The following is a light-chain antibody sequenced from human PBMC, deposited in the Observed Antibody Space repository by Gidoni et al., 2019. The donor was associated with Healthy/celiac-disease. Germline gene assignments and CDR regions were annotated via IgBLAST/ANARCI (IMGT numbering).Light chain of an antibody. J-gene: IGKJ3*01. V-gene: IGKV1-39*01. Sequence: DIQMTQSPSSLSASVGDRVTITCRASQSTSSYLYWYQQKPGKAPKLLIYAASSLQSGVSSRFSGSGSGADLTITSSSQQPEDFANYYCQQSYSTPYTFGPGTKVDIK. CDR2: AAS. CDR3: QQSYSTPYT. CDR1: QSTSSY.